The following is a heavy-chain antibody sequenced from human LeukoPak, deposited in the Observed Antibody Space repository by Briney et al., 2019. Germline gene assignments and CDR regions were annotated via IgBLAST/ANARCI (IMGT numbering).Heavy chain of an antibody. CDR2: ISYDGSNK. D-gene: IGHD6-6*01. V-gene: IGHV3-30*04. CDR1: GFTFSSYA. J-gene: IGHJ4*02. Sequence: PGGSLRLSCAASGFTFSSYAMHWVRQAPGKGLEWVAVISYDGSNKYYADSVKGRFTISRDNSKNTLYLQMNSLRAEDTAVYYCAKASRPRIAARPNDYWGQGTLVTVSS. CDR3: AKASRPRIAARPNDY.